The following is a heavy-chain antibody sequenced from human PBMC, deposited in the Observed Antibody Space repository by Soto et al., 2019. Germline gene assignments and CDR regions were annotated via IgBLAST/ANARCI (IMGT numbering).Heavy chain of an antibody. V-gene: IGHV4-31*03. D-gene: IGHD5-12*01. CDR2: IYYSGST. J-gene: IGHJ6*02. CDR3: ARAVEWLRYGMDV. Sequence: QVQLQESGPGLVKPSQTLSLTCTVSGGSISSGGYYWSWIRQHPGKGLEWIGYIYYSGSTYYNPSLKSRVTISVDPSKNHFSLKLSSVTAADTAVYYCARAVEWLRYGMDVWGQGTTVTVSS. CDR1: GGSISSGGYY.